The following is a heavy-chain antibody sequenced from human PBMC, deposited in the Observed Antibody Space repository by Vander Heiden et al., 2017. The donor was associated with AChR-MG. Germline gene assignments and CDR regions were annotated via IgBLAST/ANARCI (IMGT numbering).Heavy chain of an antibody. CDR1: GYTFTSYG. Sequence: HAHLVQPAAEVKKPVASVMVSCKASGYTFTSYGISGVRQAPGQGLEWMGWSSAYNGNTNYAQKLQGRVTMTTDTSTSTACMELRSLRSDDTAVYYCARSQNMVRGGTYYYYGMDVWGQGTTVTVSS. D-gene: IGHD3-10*01. CDR3: ARSQNMVRGGTYYYYGMDV. V-gene: IGHV1-18*01. CDR2: SSAYNGNT. J-gene: IGHJ6*02.